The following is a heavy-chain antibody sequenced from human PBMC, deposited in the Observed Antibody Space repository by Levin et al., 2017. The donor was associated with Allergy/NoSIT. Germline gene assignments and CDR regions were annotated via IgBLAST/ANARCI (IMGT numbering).Heavy chain of an antibody. CDR2: INPSGGST. Sequence: ASVKVSCKASGYTFTSYYMHWVRQAPGQGLEWMGIINPSGGSTSYEQKFQGRVTMTRDTSTSTVYMELSSLRSEDTAVYYCARDVHSSGWDYWYFDLWGRGTLVTVSS. D-gene: IGHD6-19*01. V-gene: IGHV1-46*01. CDR1: GYTFTSYY. J-gene: IGHJ2*01. CDR3: ARDVHSSGWDYWYFDL.